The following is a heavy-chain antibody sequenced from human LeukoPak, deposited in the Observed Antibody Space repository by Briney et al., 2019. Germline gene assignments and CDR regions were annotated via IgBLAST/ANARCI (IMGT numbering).Heavy chain of an antibody. D-gene: IGHD6-13*01. Sequence: PGGSLRLSCAASGFTFSSYWMTWVRQAPGKGLEWVANIKQDGSEKYYVDSVKGRFTISRDNAKNSLYLQMNSLRAEDTAVYYCARARIAEASSPPNYWGQGTLITVSS. J-gene: IGHJ4*02. CDR3: ARARIAEASSPPNY. CDR2: IKQDGSEK. CDR1: GFTFSSYW. V-gene: IGHV3-7*04.